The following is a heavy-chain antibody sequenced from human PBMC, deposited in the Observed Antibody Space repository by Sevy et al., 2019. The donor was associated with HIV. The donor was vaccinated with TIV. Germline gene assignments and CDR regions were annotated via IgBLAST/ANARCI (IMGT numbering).Heavy chain of an antibody. CDR1: GFTFSSYA. Sequence: GGSLRLSCTASGFTFSSYAMYWVRQAPGKGLEWVAVISYDGNNKDYADSVKGRFTISRDNSKNTLYLQMNSLRAEDTAVYYCASHHYDSTGHYYPLDYWGQGTLVTVSS. CDR3: ASHHYDSTGHYYPLDY. CDR2: ISYDGNNK. D-gene: IGHD3-22*01. J-gene: IGHJ4*02. V-gene: IGHV3-30*04.